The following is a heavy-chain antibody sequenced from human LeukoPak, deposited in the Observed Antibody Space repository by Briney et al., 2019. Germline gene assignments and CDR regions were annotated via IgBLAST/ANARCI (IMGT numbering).Heavy chain of an antibody. J-gene: IGHJ4*02. CDR3: ATGGVDTAMVTGVY. CDR1: GYTLTELS. Sequence: ASVKVSCKVSGYTLTELSMHWVRQSPGKGLEWMGGFDPEDGETIYAQKFQGRVTMTEDTSTDTAYMELSSLRSEDTAVYYCATGGVDTAMVTGVYWGQGTLVTVSS. CDR2: FDPEDGET. V-gene: IGHV1-24*01. D-gene: IGHD5-18*01.